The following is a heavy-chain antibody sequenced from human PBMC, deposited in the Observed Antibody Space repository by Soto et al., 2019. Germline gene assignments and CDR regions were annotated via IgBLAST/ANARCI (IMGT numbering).Heavy chain of an antibody. D-gene: IGHD2-15*01. V-gene: IGHV5-51*01. Sequence: PGESLKISCKGSGYSFTSYWIGWVRQMPGKGLEWRGIIYPGDSDTRYSPSFQGQVTISADKSISTAYLQWSSLKASDTAMYYCARLNCSGGSCYYYYYGMDVWGQGTTVTVSS. CDR2: IYPGDSDT. CDR1: GYSFTSYW. J-gene: IGHJ6*02. CDR3: ARLNCSGGSCYYYYYGMDV.